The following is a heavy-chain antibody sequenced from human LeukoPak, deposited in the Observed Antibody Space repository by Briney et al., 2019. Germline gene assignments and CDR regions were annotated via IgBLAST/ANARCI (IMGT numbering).Heavy chain of an antibody. D-gene: IGHD6-13*01. Sequence: GGSLRLSCAASGFTFSSYAMTWVRQAPGKGLEWVSGISGSGSSTYYADSVKGRFTTSRDNSKNTLYLQMNSLGAEDTAVFYCARRLPGTQAFDIWGQGTMVTVSS. CDR1: GFTFSSYA. CDR2: ISGSGSST. CDR3: ARRLPGTQAFDI. V-gene: IGHV3-23*01. J-gene: IGHJ3*02.